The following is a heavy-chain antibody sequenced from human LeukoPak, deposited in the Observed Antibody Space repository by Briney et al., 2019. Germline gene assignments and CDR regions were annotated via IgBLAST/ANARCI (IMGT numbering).Heavy chain of an antibody. D-gene: IGHD1-14*01. Sequence: SETLSLTCTVSGGSISSSSYYWGWIRQPPGKGLEWIGYISYIGSTNYNPSLKSRVTISVDTSKNQFSLKLSSVTAADTAVYYCARDKISINAFDMWGQGTMVTVSS. CDR2: ISYIGST. J-gene: IGHJ3*02. V-gene: IGHV4-61*01. CDR3: ARDKISINAFDM. CDR1: GGSISSSSYY.